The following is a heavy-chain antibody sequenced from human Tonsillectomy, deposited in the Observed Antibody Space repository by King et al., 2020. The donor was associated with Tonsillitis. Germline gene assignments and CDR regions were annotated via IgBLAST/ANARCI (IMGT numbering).Heavy chain of an antibody. Sequence: VQLVESGGGVVQPGKSLRLSCAAFGFTFRTYPIHWVRQAPGKGLEWVAFISDDGNTKDYADSVKGRFTISRDNYKSTLYLQMNTLRTEDTSVYYCATEGHAFDIWGQGTMVTVSS. CDR1: GFTFRTYP. V-gene: IGHV3-30*04. CDR3: ATEGHAFDI. CDR2: ISDDGNTK. J-gene: IGHJ3*02.